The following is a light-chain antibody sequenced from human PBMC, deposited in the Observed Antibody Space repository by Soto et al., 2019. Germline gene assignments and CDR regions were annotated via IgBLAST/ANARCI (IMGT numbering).Light chain of an antibody. V-gene: IGLV2-14*01. Sequence: QSALTQPASVSGSPGQSITISCTGTTSDIGGYNFVSWYQHHPGKAPQLMIYQVNNRPSGVSNRFSGSKSGNTASLTISGLQAEDEADYYCSSFTSAITLVFGGGTKLTVL. J-gene: IGLJ2*01. CDR2: QVN. CDR3: SSFTSAITLV. CDR1: TSDIGGYNF.